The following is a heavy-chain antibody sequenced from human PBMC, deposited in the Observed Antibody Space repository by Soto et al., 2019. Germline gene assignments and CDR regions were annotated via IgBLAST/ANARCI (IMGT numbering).Heavy chain of an antibody. V-gene: IGHV3-23*01. CDR1: GFTFSSYA. J-gene: IGHJ4*02. CDR3: AKGFYGSGSYYNERAFDS. D-gene: IGHD3-10*01. Sequence: GGSLRLSCAASGFTFSSYAMSWVRQAPGKGLEWVSAISGSGGSTYYADSVKGRFTISRDNSKNTLYLHMNSLRAEDTAVYYCAKGFYGSGSYYNERAFDSWGQGTLVTVSS. CDR2: ISGSGGST.